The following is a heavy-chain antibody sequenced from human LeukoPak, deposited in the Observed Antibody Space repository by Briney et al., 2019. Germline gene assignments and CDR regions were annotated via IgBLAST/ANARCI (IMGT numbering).Heavy chain of an antibody. CDR1: GGSFSGYY. Sequence: SETLSLTCAVYGGSFSGYYWSWVCQPPGKGLEWLGEINHSGSTNYNPSLKSRVTISVDTSKNQFSLKLSSVPAADTAVYYCARASVEFGWFDPWGQGTLVTVSS. J-gene: IGHJ5*02. V-gene: IGHV4-34*01. CDR3: ARASVEFGWFDP. D-gene: IGHD3-16*01. CDR2: INHSGST.